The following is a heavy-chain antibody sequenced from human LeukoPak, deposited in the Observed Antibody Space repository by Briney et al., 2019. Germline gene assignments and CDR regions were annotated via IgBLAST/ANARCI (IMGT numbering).Heavy chain of an antibody. Sequence: GRSLRLSCAASGFTFSSYAMHWVRQAPGKGLEWVAVISYDGSNKYYADSVKGRFIISRDNSKNTLYLQMNSLRAEDTAVYYCARGTPLRYFDWLLFQGDYYYYGMDVWGQGTTVTVSS. J-gene: IGHJ6*02. D-gene: IGHD3-9*01. V-gene: IGHV3-30-3*01. CDR1: GFTFSSYA. CDR3: ARGTPLRYFDWLLFQGDYYYYGMDV. CDR2: ISYDGSNK.